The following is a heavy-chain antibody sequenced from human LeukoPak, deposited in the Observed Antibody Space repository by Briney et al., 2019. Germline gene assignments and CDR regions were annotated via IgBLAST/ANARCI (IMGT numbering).Heavy chain of an antibody. CDR2: IIPIFGTA. V-gene: IGHV1-69*13. CDR1: GGTFSNYA. J-gene: IGHJ4*02. D-gene: IGHD3-10*01. CDR3: ARDLGDSFDY. Sequence: GASVKVSCKASGGTFSNYAISWVRQAPGQGLEWMGGIIPIFGTASYAQKFQGRVTITADESTSTAYMELSSLRSEDTAVHYCARDLGDSFDYWGQGTLVTVSS.